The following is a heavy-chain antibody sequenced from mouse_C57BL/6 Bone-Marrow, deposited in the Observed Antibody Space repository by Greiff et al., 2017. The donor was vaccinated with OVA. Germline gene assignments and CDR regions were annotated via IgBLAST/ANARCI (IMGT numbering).Heavy chain of an antibody. CDR1: GYTFTSYG. D-gene: IGHD4-1*01. CDR2: IYPRSGNT. V-gene: IGHV1-81*01. CDR3: AKLGRPSWFAY. J-gene: IGHJ3*01. Sequence: VQLQQSGAELARPGASVKLSCKASGYTFTSYGISWVKQRTGQGLEWIGEIYPRSGNTYYNEKFKGKATLTADKSSSTAYMELRSLTSEDSAVYFCAKLGRPSWFAYWGQGTLVTVSA.